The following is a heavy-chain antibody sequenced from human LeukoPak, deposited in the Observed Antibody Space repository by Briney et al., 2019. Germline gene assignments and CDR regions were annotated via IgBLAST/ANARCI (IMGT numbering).Heavy chain of an antibody. V-gene: IGHV4-34*01. Sequence: SETLSLTCAVYGGSFSGYYWSWIRQPPGKGLEWIGEINHSGSTNYNPSLKSRVTISVDTSKNQFSLKLSSVTAADTAVCYCASTTGSSGYPDYWGQGTLVTVSS. CDR2: INHSGST. D-gene: IGHD3-22*01. CDR1: GGSFSGYY. CDR3: ASTTGSSGYPDY. J-gene: IGHJ4*02.